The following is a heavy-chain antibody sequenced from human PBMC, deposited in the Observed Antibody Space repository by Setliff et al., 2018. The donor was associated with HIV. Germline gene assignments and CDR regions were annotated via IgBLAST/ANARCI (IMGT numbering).Heavy chain of an antibody. D-gene: IGHD4-4*01. V-gene: IGHV1-18*01. CDR2: SSPNGNT. Sequence: ASVKVSCKTSGYTFVKFGISRVRQAPGQGLGWLGWSSPNGNTKNHHKFEGRITMTTDTPTTTAFMELRSLTSDDTAVYFCAREPPSSNPTLQYAFDLWGQGTMVTVSS. CDR3: AREPPSSNPTLQYAFDL. CDR1: GYTFVKFG. J-gene: IGHJ3*01.